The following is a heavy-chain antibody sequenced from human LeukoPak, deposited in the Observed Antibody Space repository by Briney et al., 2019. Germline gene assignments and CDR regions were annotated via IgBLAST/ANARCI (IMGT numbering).Heavy chain of an antibody. Sequence: GASVKVSCKTSGYIFSRYAIHWVRQAPGQGLEWMGWINTNNGNPTYAQGFKGRLAFFLDTSANTAYLQISGLKAEDTAIYYCGRDSNLDFWGQGTLVTVSS. D-gene: IGHD1-14*01. CDR2: INTNNGNP. V-gene: IGHV7-4-1*02. CDR1: GYIFSRYA. CDR3: GRDSNLDF. J-gene: IGHJ4*02.